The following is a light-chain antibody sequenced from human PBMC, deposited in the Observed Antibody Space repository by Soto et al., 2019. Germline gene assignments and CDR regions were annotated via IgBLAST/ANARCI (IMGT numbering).Light chain of an antibody. V-gene: IGLV2-14*01. CDR2: DVS. CDR1: SSDVGGYNY. Sequence: QSALTQPASVSGSPGQSITISCTGTSSDVGGYNYVSWYQQHPGKAPKLMIYDVSNRPSGVYNRFSGSKSGNTGSMPISGLQAEDEADYYCSSYSRSSTLVFGGGTKLTVL. J-gene: IGLJ2*01. CDR3: SSYSRSSTLV.